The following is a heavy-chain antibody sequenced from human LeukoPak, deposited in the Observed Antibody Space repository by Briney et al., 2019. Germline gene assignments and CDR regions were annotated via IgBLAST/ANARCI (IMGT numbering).Heavy chain of an antibody. CDR2: IPSGGSNT. CDR3: AKDSQYYDFWSRYNYYYYYYMDV. J-gene: IGHJ6*03. CDR1: GFPFGTYG. V-gene: IGHV3-23*01. Sequence: GGSLRLSCVASGFPFGTYGMSWVRQAPGKGLEWVSAIPSGGSNTYYADSVKGRFTISRDNSKNTLYLQINSLRAEDTAVYYCAKDSQYYDFWSRYNYYYYYYMDVWGKGTTVTVSS. D-gene: IGHD3-3*01.